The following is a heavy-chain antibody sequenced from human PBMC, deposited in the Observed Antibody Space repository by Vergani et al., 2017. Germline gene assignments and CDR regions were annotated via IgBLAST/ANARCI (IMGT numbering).Heavy chain of an antibody. V-gene: IGHV4-30-2*01. D-gene: IGHD3-10*01. CDR1: VGSISSGGYS. J-gene: IGHJ4*02. Sequence: QLQLQESGSGLVKPSQTLSLTCAVSVGSISSGGYSWSWIRQPPGKGLEWIGYIYHSGSTYYNPSLKSRVTISVDRSKNQFSLKLSSVTAADTAVYYCARGPPHYYGSGPPFDYWGQGTLVTVSS. CDR3: ARGPPHYYGSGPPFDY. CDR2: IYHSGST.